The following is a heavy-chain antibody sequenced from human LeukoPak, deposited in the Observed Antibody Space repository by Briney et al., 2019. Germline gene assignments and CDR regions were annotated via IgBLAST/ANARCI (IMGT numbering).Heavy chain of an antibody. CDR3: ARAYTVTTFWFDP. J-gene: IGHJ5*02. D-gene: IGHD4-17*01. CDR2: IIPILGIA. Sequence: GASVKVSCKASGGTFSSYAISWVRQAPGQGLEWVGRIIPILGIANYAQKFQGRVTITADKSTSTAYMELSSLRSEDTAVYYCARAYTVTTFWFDPWGQGTLVTVSS. V-gene: IGHV1-69*04. CDR1: GGTFSSYA.